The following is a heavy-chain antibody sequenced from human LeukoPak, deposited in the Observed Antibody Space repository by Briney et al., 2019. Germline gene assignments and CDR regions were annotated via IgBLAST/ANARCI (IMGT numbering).Heavy chain of an antibody. Sequence: ASVKVSCKASGYTFTGYYMHWVRQAPGQGLEWMGWISPNSGGTNYAQQFQGRVTMTRDTSISTAYMELSRLRSDDTAVYYCARDRVAAAGHYYYYMDVWGKGTTVTISS. V-gene: IGHV1-2*02. CDR2: ISPNSGGT. D-gene: IGHD6-13*01. J-gene: IGHJ6*03. CDR1: GYTFTGYY. CDR3: ARDRVAAAGHYYYYMDV.